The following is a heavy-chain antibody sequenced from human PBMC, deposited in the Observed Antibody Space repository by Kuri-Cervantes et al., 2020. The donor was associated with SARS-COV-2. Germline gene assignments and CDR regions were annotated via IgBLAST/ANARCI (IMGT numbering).Heavy chain of an antibody. CDR2: INPNSGGT. Sequence: ASVKVSCKASGDTFTDHYIHWVRQAPGQGLEWMGWINPNSGGTNYAQKFQGRVTMTRDTSISTAYMELSRLRSDDTAVYYCARDMGTYYYYGMDVWGQGTTVTGSS. J-gene: IGHJ6*02. V-gene: IGHV1-2*02. D-gene: IGHD1-1*01. CDR1: GDTFTDHY. CDR3: ARDMGTYYYYGMDV.